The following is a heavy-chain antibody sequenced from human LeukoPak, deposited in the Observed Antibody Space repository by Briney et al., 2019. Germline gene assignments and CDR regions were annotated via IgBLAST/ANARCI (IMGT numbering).Heavy chain of an antibody. CDR2: IIPIFGTA. J-gene: IGHJ5*02. CDR1: GGTFSSYA. V-gene: IGHV1-69*06. CDR3: ARWYYRGFCFDP. Sequence: ASVKVSCKASGGTFSSYAISWVRQAPGQGLEWMGGIIPIFGTANYAQKFQGRVTITADKSTSTAYMELSSLRSEDTAVYYCARWYYRGFCFDPWGQGTLVTVSS. D-gene: IGHD1-14*01.